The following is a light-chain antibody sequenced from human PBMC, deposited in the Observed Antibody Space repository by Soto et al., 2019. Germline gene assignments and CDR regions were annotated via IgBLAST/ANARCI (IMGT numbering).Light chain of an antibody. CDR3: QTYNSAPFT. CDR2: AAS. CDR1: QGIGNY. J-gene: IGKJ3*01. Sequence: DIQMTQSPSSLSASVGDKVTITCRASQGIGNYLAWFQQKPGKVPKLLIYAASTLQSGVPSRFSGSGSGTDFTLTISSLQPEDFASYYCQTYNSAPFTFGPGTKVDIK. V-gene: IGKV1-27*01.